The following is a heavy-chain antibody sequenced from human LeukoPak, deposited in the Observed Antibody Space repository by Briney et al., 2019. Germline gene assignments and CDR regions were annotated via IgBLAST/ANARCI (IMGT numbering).Heavy chain of an antibody. V-gene: IGHV3-73*01. CDR1: GFTFGDYA. CDR3: TRYNVGFES. CDR2: IRSKTNSYAT. J-gene: IGHJ4*02. Sequence: GGSLRLSCTASGFTFGDYAMSWVRQASGKGLEWVGRIRSKTNSYATSYAASVKGRFALSRDDSKNTAYLQMNSLKAEDTAVYYCTRYNVGFESWGQGTLVTVSS. D-gene: IGHD1-1*01.